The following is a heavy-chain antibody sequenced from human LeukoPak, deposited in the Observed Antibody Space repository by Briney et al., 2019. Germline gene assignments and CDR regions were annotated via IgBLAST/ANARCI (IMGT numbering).Heavy chain of an antibody. CDR1: GGTFSSYA. CDR3: ARESGIVGATRGFDY. Sequence: GASVKVSCKASGGTFSSYAISWVRQAPGQGLEWMGGIIPIFGTANYAQKFQGRVTITADESTSTAYMELSSLRSEDTAVYYCARESGIVGATRGFDYWGQGTLVTVSS. V-gene: IGHV1-69*13. J-gene: IGHJ4*02. D-gene: IGHD1-26*01. CDR2: IIPIFGTA.